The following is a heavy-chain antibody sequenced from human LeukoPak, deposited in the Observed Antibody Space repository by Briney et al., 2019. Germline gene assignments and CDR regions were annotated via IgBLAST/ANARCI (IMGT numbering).Heavy chain of an antibody. J-gene: IGHJ5*02. CDR2: INHRGST. CDR3: AGGGRGVPTARRFKFGNWFDP. CDR1: GGSFSDYY. V-gene: IGHV4-34*01. Sequence: PSETLSLTCAVYGGSFSDYYWSWIRQPPGKGLDYIGEINHRGSTNYNPSLKSRVTKSLDTSKNQFSLKLSSVTAADAAVYYCAGGGRGVPTARRFKFGNWFDPWGQGTLVTVSS. D-gene: IGHD2-2*01.